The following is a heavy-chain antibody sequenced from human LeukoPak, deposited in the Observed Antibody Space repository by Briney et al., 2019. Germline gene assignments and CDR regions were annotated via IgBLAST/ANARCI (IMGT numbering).Heavy chain of an antibody. V-gene: IGHV1-46*01. CDR1: GYTFTAYY. Sequence: ASVKVSCKATGYTFTAYYIHWVRQAPGQGLEWMGLINPSGSDTVYAQKFQGRLTMTRDMSTSTDYMELSSLRFDDTAVYYCARDNSVGDTAWWFDPWGQGTLVTVSS. D-gene: IGHD1-26*01. CDR3: ARDNSVGDTAWWFDP. CDR2: INPSGSDT. J-gene: IGHJ5*02.